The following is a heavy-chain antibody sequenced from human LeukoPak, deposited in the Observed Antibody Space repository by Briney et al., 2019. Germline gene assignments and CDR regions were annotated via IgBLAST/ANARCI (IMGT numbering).Heavy chain of an antibody. CDR3: ARRTYYDYVWGSYRYDY. CDR1: GGSFSGYY. D-gene: IGHD3-16*02. V-gene: IGHV4-34*01. Sequence: PSETLSLTCAVYGGSFSGYYWSWIRQPPGKGLEWIGEINHSGSTNYNPSLKSRVTISVDTSKNQFSLKLSSVTAADTAVYYCARRTYYDYVWGSYRYDYWGQGTLVTVSS. CDR2: INHSGST. J-gene: IGHJ4*02.